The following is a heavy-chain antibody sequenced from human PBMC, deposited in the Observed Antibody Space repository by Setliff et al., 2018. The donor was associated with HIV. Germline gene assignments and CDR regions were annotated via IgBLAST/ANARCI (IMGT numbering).Heavy chain of an antibody. V-gene: IGHV1-8*03. Sequence: ASVKVSCKASGYTFTSYDINWVRQATGQGLEWMGWMNPNSGNTGYAQKFQGRVTITRNTSISTADMELSSLRSEDTAVYYWARVVAGIDYWGQGTLVTVSS. CDR1: GYTFTSYD. CDR3: ARVVAGIDY. D-gene: IGHD6-19*01. CDR2: MNPNSGNT. J-gene: IGHJ4*02.